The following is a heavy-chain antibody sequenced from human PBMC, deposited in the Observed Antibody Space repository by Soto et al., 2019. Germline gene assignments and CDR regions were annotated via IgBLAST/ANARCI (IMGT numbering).Heavy chain of an antibody. V-gene: IGHV3-53*01. J-gene: IGHJ6*02. Sequence: PGGSLRLSCAASGFTVSSNYMSWVRQAPGKGLEWVSVIYSGGSTYYADSVKGRFTISRDNSKNTLYLQMNSLRAEDTAVYYCARSSSWYYYGMDVWGQGTTFTVSS. CDR2: IYSGGST. CDR1: GFTVSSNY. CDR3: ARSSSWYYYGMDV. D-gene: IGHD6-13*01.